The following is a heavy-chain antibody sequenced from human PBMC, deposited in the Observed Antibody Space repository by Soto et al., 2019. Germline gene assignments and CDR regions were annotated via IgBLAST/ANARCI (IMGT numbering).Heavy chain of an antibody. D-gene: IGHD3-22*01. Sequence: EVQLLESGGGLVQPGGSLRLSCAASGFTFSTYGMSWVRQAPGKGPEWVSGISGSGGSTYYADSVKGRFTISRDNSKNTLNLQMNSLRAEDTAVYYCAKAYSRGYLRYFDYWGQGTLVTVSS. CDR1: GFTFSTYG. J-gene: IGHJ4*02. V-gene: IGHV3-23*01. CDR3: AKAYSRGYLRYFDY. CDR2: ISGSGGST.